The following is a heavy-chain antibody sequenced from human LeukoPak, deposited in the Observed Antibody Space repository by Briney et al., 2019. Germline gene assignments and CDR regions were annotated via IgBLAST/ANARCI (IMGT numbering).Heavy chain of an antibody. CDR1: GGSISSSSYY. CDR3: AGESVQYFDWLHTNSPFDY. D-gene: IGHD3-9*01. J-gene: IGHJ4*02. Sequence: SETLSLTCTVSGGSISSSSYYWGWIRQPPGKGLEWIGSIYYSGSTYYNPSLKSRVTISVDTPKNQFSLKLSSVTAADTAVYYCAGESVQYFDWLHTNSPFDYWGQGTLVTVSS. V-gene: IGHV4-39*02. CDR2: IYYSGST.